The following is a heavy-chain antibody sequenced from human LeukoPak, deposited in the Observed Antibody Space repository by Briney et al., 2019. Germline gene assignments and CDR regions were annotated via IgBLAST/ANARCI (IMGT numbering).Heavy chain of an antibody. V-gene: IGHV4-34*01. CDR2: INHSGST. Sequence: SETLSLTCAVYGGSFSGYYWSWIRQPPGKGLEWIGEINHSGSTNYNPSLKSRATISVDTSKNQFSLKLSSVTAADTAVYYCARRIAAAGLGYWGQGTLVTVSS. D-gene: IGHD6-13*01. CDR1: GGSFSGYY. CDR3: ARRIAAAGLGY. J-gene: IGHJ4*02.